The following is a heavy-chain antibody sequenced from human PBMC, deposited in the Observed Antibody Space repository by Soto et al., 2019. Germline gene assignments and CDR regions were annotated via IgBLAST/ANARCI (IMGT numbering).Heavy chain of an antibody. V-gene: IGHV3-30-3*01. Sequence: QVQLVEYGGGVVQHGRSLRLSCAASGFTFSSYAMHWFRQAPGKGLEWVAVISYDGSNKYYADSVKGRFTIARDNSKNTLYLQMNSLRAEDTAVYYGARDSDTFVGGWLFDYWGQGTLVTVSS. D-gene: IGHD3-16*01. J-gene: IGHJ4*02. CDR2: ISYDGSNK. CDR3: ARDSDTFVGGWLFDY. CDR1: GFTFSSYA.